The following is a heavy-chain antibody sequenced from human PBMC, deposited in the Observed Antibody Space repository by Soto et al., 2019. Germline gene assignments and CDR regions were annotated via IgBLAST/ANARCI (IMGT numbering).Heavy chain of an antibody. J-gene: IGHJ6*02. Sequence: ASVKVSCKASGYTFTGYYMHWVRQAPGQGLEWMGWINPNSGGTNYAQKFQGWVTMTRDTSISTAYMELSRLRSDDTAVYYCARGLPTVTGYYYYGMDVWGQGTTVTVSS. CDR3: ARGLPTVTGYYYYGMDV. CDR1: GYTFTGYY. CDR2: INPNSGGT. D-gene: IGHD4-4*01. V-gene: IGHV1-2*04.